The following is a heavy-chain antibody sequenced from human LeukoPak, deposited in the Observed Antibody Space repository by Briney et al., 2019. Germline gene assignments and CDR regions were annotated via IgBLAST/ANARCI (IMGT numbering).Heavy chain of an antibody. CDR2: INWNGGST. D-gene: IGHD3-3*01. V-gene: IGHV3-20*04. CDR1: GFTFDDYG. Sequence: GRSLRLSCAASGFTFDDYGMSWVRQAPGKGLEWVSGINWNGGSTGYADSVKGRFTISRDNAKNSLYLQMNSLRAEDRAVYYCARGISVYHAFDIWGQGTMVTVSS. J-gene: IGHJ3*02. CDR3: ARGISVYHAFDI.